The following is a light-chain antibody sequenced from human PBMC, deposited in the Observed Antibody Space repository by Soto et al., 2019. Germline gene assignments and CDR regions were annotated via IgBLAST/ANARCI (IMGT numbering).Light chain of an antibody. CDR3: QQYGSLWT. CDR1: QKISSTV. V-gene: IGKV3-20*01. J-gene: IGKJ1*01. Sequence: ETVLTQSPGILSFSPGERASLSCRASQKISSTVLAWYQQKPGQAPRLLIYGASSRTTGIPDRFSGSGSGTDFTLTISRLEPEDFAVYYCQQYGSLWTFGQGTKVDIK. CDR2: GAS.